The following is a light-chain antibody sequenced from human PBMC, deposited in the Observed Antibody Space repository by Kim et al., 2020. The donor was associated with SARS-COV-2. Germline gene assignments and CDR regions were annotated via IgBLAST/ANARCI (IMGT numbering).Light chain of an antibody. J-gene: IGKJ1*01. CDR3: QQYGSSTWT. CDR2: GAS. CDR1: QSVSSSY. V-gene: IGKV3-20*01. Sequence: SPGGRATLPCRASQSVSSSYLAWYQQKPGQAPRLLIYGASSRATGIPDRFSGSGSGTDFTLTISRLEPEDFAVYYCQQYGSSTWTFGQGTKVDIK.